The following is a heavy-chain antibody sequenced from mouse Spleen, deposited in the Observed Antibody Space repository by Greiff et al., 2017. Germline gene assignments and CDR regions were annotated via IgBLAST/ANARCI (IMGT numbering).Heavy chain of an antibody. CDR2: ISSGSSTI. J-gene: IGHJ4*01. Sequence: EVKLVESGGGLVKPGGSLKLSCAASGFTFSDYGMHWVRQAPEKGLEWVAYISSGSSTIYYADTVKGRFTISRDNAKNTLFLQMTSLRSEDTAMYYCARGYGNYGYYAMDYWGQGTSVTVSS. D-gene: IGHD2-10*02. CDR3: ARGYGNYGYYAMDY. V-gene: IGHV5-17*01. CDR1: GFTFSDYG.